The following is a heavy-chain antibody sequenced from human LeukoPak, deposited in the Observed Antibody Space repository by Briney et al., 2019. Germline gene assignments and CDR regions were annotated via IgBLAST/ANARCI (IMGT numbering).Heavy chain of an antibody. V-gene: IGHV3-23*01. D-gene: IGHD5-18*01. J-gene: IGHJ6*02. CDR1: DFTFRSYA. CDR3: AKYLSAKGPPYTLEV. Sequence: GGSLRLSCAASDFTFRSYAMQWVRQAQGRGLEWVSGISGSGDSTFYADSVKGRFTIFRDNSKNTLYLQMNSLRAEDTAVYYCAKYLSAKGPPYTLEVWGQGTTVTVSS. CDR2: ISGSGDST.